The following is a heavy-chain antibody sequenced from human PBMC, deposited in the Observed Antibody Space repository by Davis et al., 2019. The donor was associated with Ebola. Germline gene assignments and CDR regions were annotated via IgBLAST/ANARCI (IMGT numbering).Heavy chain of an antibody. J-gene: IGHJ5*02. V-gene: IGHV1-2*06. Sequence: ASVKVSCKASGYTFAAHYIHWVRQAPGQGFEWVGRINPNFGGTIYAQKFQGRVTMTIDTSINTAYMELDKLKSDDTALYYCARGHTYGRWDDRFDPWGQGTLVTVSS. CDR1: GYTFAAHY. CDR2: INPNFGGT. CDR3: ARGHTYGRWDDRFDP. D-gene: IGHD5-18*01.